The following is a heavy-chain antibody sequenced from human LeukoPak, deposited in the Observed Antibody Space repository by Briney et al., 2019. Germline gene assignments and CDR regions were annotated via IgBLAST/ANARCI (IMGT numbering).Heavy chain of an antibody. D-gene: IGHD1-26*01. CDR3: ARVGIEDDFDI. J-gene: IGHJ3*02. CDR1: GFTFSSYG. CDR2: VGFDGNND. Sequence: GGSLRLSCAASGFTFSSYGIHWVRQAPGRGLEWVAFVGFDGNNDYYADSVKGRFIISRDNSKNTLYLQMNGLRAEDTAVYYCARVGIEDDFDIWGQGTMVTVSS. V-gene: IGHV3-30*02.